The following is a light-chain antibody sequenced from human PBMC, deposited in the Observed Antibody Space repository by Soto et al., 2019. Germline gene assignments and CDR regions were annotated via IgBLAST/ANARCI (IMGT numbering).Light chain of an antibody. CDR2: ETS. CDR1: QSISTS. J-gene: IGKJ2*01. V-gene: IGKV3-11*01. CDR3: QQRKNWPPVYT. Sequence: EIVLTQSPATLSLSPGERATLSCRASQSISTSFAWYQQRPGQAPRLLIYETSNRATGIPVRFSGSGSGTDFNLTISSLEPEDFAVYYYQQRKNWPPVYTFGQGTKVEVK.